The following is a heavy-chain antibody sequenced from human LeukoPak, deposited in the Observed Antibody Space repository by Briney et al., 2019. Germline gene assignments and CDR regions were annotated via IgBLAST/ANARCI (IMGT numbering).Heavy chain of an antibody. CDR3: AAGTYYSLTTVY. J-gene: IGHJ4*02. V-gene: IGHV1-24*01. Sequence: ASVKVSCKISGYTLSELSMHWVRQAPGKGLEWMGGFEPESAEIIHAQKFQGRVTMTEDTSTDTAYLELSSLKSEDTAVYYCAAGTYYSLTTVYWGQGTLVTVSS. CDR1: GYTLSELS. D-gene: IGHD3-10*01. CDR2: FEPESAEI.